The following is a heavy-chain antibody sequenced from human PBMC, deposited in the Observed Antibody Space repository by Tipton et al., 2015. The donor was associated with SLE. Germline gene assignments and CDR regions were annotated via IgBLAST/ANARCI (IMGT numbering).Heavy chain of an antibody. D-gene: IGHD3-10*01. V-gene: IGHV3-21*06. CDR1: GFTLGNYS. CDR2: ISSTSNYK. CDR3: GRGGLLWFKELSH. Sequence: SLRLSCTGPGFTLGNYSMNWVRQAPGKVLEWVASISSTSNYKFSADLLQGRLTIATDNAQNSLFLDMYDLRAEDTALYYCGRGGLLWFKELSHWGPGTLVTVSA. J-gene: IGHJ4*02.